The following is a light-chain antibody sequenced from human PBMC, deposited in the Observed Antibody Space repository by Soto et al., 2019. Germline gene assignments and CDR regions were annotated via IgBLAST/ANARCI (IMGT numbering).Light chain of an antibody. CDR3: QQYGSSPPFT. CDR1: QTISNNF. V-gene: IGKV3-20*01. Sequence: EIVLTQSPGTLSLSPGERATLSCRASQTISNNFLAWYQQKPGQAPRLLMYGASSRATGIPDGFSGGGSETEFTLTISRLEPEDFAVYYCQQYGSSPPFTFGPGTKVDIK. CDR2: GAS. J-gene: IGKJ3*01.